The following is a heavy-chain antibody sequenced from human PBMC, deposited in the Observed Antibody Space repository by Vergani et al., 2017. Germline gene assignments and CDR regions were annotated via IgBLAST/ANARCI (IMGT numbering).Heavy chain of an antibody. CDR1: GFTFSSYA. D-gene: IGHD3-10*01. CDR2: ISYDGSNK. J-gene: IGHJ4*02. CDR3: ARLGREDYYGSGADY. Sequence: QVQLVESGGGVVQPGRSLRLSCAASGFTFSSYAMHWVRQAPGKGLEWVAVISYDGSNKYYADSVKGRFTISRDNSKNTLYLQMNSLGAEDTAVYYCARLGREDYYGSGADYWGQGTLVTVSS. V-gene: IGHV3-30-3*01.